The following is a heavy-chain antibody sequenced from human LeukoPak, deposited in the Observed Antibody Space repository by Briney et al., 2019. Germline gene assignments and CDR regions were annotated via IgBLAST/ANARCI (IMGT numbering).Heavy chain of an antibody. D-gene: IGHD6-13*01. CDR3: ARDETLQKAKRQLVGHNWFDP. CDR1: GYTFTSYA. J-gene: IGHJ5*02. Sequence: ASVKVSCKASGYTFTSYAMHWVRQAPGQRLEWMGWINAGNGNTKYSQKFQGRVTITRDTSASTAYMELSSLKSEDTAVYYCARDETLQKAKRQLVGHNWFDPGGQGTLVTVSS. CDR2: INAGNGNT. V-gene: IGHV1-3*01.